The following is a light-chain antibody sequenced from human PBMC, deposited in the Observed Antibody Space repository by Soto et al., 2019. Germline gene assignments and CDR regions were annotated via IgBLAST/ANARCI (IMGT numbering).Light chain of an antibody. CDR2: VNS. CDR3: QSYDSSLSGYVV. J-gene: IGLJ2*01. Sequence: QSALTQPPSVSGAPGQRVTISCTGSRSNIGAGYDVHWYQQLPGTAPKLLIYVNSNRPSGVPDRFSGSKSGTSASLAITGLQAEDEADYYCQSYDSSLSGYVVFGGGTKLTVL. CDR1: RSNIGAGYD. V-gene: IGLV1-40*01.